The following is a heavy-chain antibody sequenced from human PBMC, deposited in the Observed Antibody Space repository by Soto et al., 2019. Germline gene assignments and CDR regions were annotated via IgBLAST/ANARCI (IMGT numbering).Heavy chain of an antibody. Sequence: GGSLRLSCAASGFTFSSYGMHWVRQAPGKGLEWVAVIWYDGSNKYYADSVKGRFTISRDNSKNTLYLQMNSLRAEDTAVYYCARDGEWLVIDYWGQGTLVTVSS. CDR1: GFTFSSYG. V-gene: IGHV3-33*01. CDR2: IWYDGSNK. D-gene: IGHD6-19*01. J-gene: IGHJ4*02. CDR3: ARDGEWLVIDY.